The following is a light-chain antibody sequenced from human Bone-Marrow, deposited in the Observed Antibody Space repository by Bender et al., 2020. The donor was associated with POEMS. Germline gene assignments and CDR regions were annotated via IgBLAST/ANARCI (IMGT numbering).Light chain of an antibody. J-gene: IGLJ1*01. CDR1: SSDVGGYDY. CDR2: EVS. Sequence: QSALTQPPSVSGSPGQSVTIPCTGTSSDVGGYDYVCWYQQYPDTAPKLILYEVSKRPSGVPHRFSGSKSGNTASLTVSGLQAEDEADYYCSSYADNNNKFVFGTGTTVTVL. CDR3: SSYADNNNKFV. V-gene: IGLV2-8*01.